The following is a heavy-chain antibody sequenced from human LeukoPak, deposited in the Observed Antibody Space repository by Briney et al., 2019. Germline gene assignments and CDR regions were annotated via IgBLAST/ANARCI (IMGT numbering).Heavy chain of an antibody. Sequence: PGGSLRLSCAASGFTFSDYYMSWIRQAPGKGLEWVSYISSSSSYTNYVDSVKGRFTISRDNAKNSPYLQMNSLRAEDTAVYYCARMDRYYDFWSGYYVYYFDYWGQGTLVTVSS. CDR3: ARMDRYYDFWSGYYVYYFDY. CDR2: ISSSSSYT. V-gene: IGHV3-11*06. CDR1: GFTFSDYY. D-gene: IGHD3-3*01. J-gene: IGHJ4*02.